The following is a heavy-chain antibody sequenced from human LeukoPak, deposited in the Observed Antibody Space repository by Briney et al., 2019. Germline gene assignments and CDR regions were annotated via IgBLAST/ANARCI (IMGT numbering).Heavy chain of an antibody. D-gene: IGHD3-10*01. CDR3: ATYYYGSGRPKTDAFDT. CDR2: MNPNSGNT. V-gene: IGHV1-8*01. CDR1: GYTFTSYD. J-gene: IGHJ3*02. Sequence: ASVKVSCKASGYTFTSYDINWVRQATGQGLEWMGWMNPNSGNTGYAQKFQGRVTMTRNTSISTAYMELSSLRSEDTAVYYCATYYYGSGRPKTDAFDTWGQGTMVTVSS.